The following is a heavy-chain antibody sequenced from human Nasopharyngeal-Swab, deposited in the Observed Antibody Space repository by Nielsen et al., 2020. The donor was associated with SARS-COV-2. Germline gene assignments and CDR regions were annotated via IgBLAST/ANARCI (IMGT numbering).Heavy chain of an antibody. D-gene: IGHD4-17*01. CDR1: GFTFSTYW. CDR3: ARDAPAHYGAFY. CDR2: IDTDGTIT. V-gene: IGHV3-74*01. Sequence: GGSLRLSCAASGFTFSTYWMHWVRQPPGKGLLWVSRIDTDGTITDYADSVKGRFTISRDNAKNTLYLQMNSLRAEYTAVYYCARDAPAHYGAFYWGRGTLVTVSS. J-gene: IGHJ4*02.